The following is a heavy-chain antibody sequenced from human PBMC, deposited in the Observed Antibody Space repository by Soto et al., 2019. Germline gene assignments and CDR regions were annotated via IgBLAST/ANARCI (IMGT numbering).Heavy chain of an antibody. D-gene: IGHD1-26*01. CDR2: IIPFFGTS. J-gene: IGHJ6*02. CDR3: ARVGHITNYGMAV. Sequence: QVQLVQSGAEVKKPGSLVKFSCEASGGTFSSYPINWVRQAPGQGLEWMGGIIPFFGTSNYAQKFQGRVTITADDSTSTAYIELRSLRSEDTAVYYCARVGHITNYGMAVWGQGTTVTVSS. CDR1: GGTFSSYP. V-gene: IGHV1-69*01.